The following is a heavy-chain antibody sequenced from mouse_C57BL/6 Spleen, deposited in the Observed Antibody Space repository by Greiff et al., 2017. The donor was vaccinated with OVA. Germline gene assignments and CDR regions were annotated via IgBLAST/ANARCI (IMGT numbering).Heavy chain of an antibody. CDR3: ARQRGGRNPRYFEY. J-gene: IGHJ2*01. CDR2: IYPRSGNT. V-gene: IGHV1-81*01. Sequence: VQVVESGAELARPGASVKLSCKASGYTFTSYGISWVKQRTGQGLEWIGEIYPRSGNTYYNEKFKGKATLTADKSSSTAYMELRSLTSEDSAVYFWARQRGGRNPRYFEYWGQGTTLTVSS. CDR1: GYTFTSYG.